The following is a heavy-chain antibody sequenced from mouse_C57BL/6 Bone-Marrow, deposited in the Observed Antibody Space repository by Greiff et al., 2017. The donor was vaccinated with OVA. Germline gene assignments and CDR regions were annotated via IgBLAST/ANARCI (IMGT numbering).Heavy chain of an antibody. J-gene: IGHJ2*01. Sequence: EVMLVESGGDLVKPGGSLKLSCAASGFTFSSYGMSWVRQTPDKRLEWVATISSGGSYTYYPDSVKGRFTISRDNAKNNLYLQMSHLKSEDTAMYYCAREDWVDYWGQGTTLTVSS. V-gene: IGHV5-6*01. CDR3: AREDWVDY. CDR2: ISSGGSYT. D-gene: IGHD4-1*01. CDR1: GFTFSSYG.